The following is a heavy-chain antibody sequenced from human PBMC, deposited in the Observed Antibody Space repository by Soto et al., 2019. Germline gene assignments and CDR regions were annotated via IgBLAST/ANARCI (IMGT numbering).Heavy chain of an antibody. Sequence: EVQLLESGGGLVQPGGSLRLSCAASGFTFDSFAMTWVRQAPGKGLEWVSAISASGDSTFYADSVKCRFTISRDSSKNTRYLQMNSLRAEYTAVDSGARGAVMLDSWGQGTLVTVSS. CDR1: GFTFDSFA. D-gene: IGHD3-16*01. CDR3: ARGAVMLDS. CDR2: ISASGDST. J-gene: IGHJ4*02. V-gene: IGHV3-23*01.